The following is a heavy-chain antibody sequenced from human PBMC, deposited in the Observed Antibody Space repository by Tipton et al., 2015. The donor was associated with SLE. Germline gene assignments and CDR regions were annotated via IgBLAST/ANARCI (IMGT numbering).Heavy chain of an antibody. CDR2: IRYDGSNK. D-gene: IGHD1-14*01. J-gene: IGHJ4*02. CDR3: AKAESLTSGGYYFDY. V-gene: IGHV3-30*02. Sequence: SGFTFSSYGMHWVRQAPGKGLEWVAFIRYDGSNKYYADSVKGRFTISRDNSKNTLYLQMNSLRAEDTAVYYCAKAESLTSGGYYFDYWGQGTLVTVSS. CDR1: GFTFSSYG.